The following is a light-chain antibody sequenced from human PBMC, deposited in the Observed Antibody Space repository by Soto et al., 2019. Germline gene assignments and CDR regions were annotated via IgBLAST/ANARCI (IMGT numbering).Light chain of an antibody. V-gene: IGLV7-46*01. CDR2: DTT. CDR1: TGAVTNGHY. CDR3: LLSYNGPYV. Sequence: QAVVTQEPSLTVYPGGTVTLTCGSSTGAVTNGHYPYWFQQRPGQAPRTLSYDTTNRHSWTPARFSGSLLGGKAALTLSGAQPEDEAEYYCLLSYNGPYVFGTGTKVTV. J-gene: IGLJ1*01.